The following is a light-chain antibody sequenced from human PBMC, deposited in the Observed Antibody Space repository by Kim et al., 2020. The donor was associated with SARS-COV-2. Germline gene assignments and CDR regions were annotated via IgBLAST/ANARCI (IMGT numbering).Light chain of an antibody. J-gene: IGKJ4*01. Sequence: LSPGERATLSCRASQSVSRSFAWYQQKPGQAPRLLIYDVSKRATGIPARFSGSGSGTDFTLTISSLEPEDFAVYYCQQRSNWPLTFGGGTKVDIK. CDR1: QSVSRS. CDR2: DVS. V-gene: IGKV3-11*01. CDR3: QQRSNWPLT.